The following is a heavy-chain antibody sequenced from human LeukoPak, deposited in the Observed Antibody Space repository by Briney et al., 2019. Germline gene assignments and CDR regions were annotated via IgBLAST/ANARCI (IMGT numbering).Heavy chain of an antibody. D-gene: IGHD1-14*01. CDR2: MSGSGFRT. J-gene: IGHJ4*02. V-gene: IGHV3-23*01. Sequence: GGSLRLSCAASGFTFSNYAMNWVRQAPGKGLEWVSGMSGSGFRTYYANSVKGRFTISRDNSKNTLYLQMNNVRTEDTATYFCAKEQYPGYFDFWGQGTLVTVSA. CDR1: GFTFSNYA. CDR3: AKEQYPGYFDF.